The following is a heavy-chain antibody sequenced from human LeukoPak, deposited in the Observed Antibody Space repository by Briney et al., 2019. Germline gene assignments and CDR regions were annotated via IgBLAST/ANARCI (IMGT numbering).Heavy chain of an antibody. CDR1: GGSFSSYY. V-gene: IGHV4-59*01. CDR2: IYYSGST. D-gene: IGHD6-6*01. CDR3: ARWRSHSSSSPYYYYGMDV. J-gene: IGHJ6*02. Sequence: PSETLSLTCAVYGGSFSSYYWSWIRQPPGKGLEWIGYIYYSGSTNYNPSLKSRVTISVDTSKNQFSLKLSSVTAADTAVYYCARWRSHSSSSPYYYYGMDVWGQGTTVTVSS.